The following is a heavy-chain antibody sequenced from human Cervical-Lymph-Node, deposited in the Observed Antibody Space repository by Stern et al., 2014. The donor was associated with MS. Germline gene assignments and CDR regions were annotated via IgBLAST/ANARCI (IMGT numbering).Heavy chain of an antibody. CDR2: IYPGDSTT. V-gene: IGHV5-51*01. D-gene: IGHD2-21*01. CDR1: GYRFISYW. CDR3: ARRSYGDT. J-gene: IGHJ4*02. Sequence: EVQLVESGPEVKKPGESLKISCKSSGYRFISYWIGWVRQMPGKGLEWMGIIYPGDSTTRYSPSFEGHVTISVDKSITTAYLQWSSLKASDTAMYYCARRSYGDTWGQGTLVTVSS.